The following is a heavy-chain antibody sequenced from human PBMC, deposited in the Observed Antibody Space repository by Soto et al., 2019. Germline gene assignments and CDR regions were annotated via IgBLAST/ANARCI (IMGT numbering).Heavy chain of an antibody. CDR3: ARDLAAAGTYYYYGMDV. Sequence: ASVKVSCKASGYTFTGYYMHWVRQAPGQGLEWMGWINPNSGGTNYAQKFQGWVTMTRDTSISTAYMELSRLRSDDTAVYYCARDLAAAGTYYYYGMDVWGQGTTVTVSS. CDR2: INPNSGGT. CDR1: GYTFTGYY. J-gene: IGHJ6*02. V-gene: IGHV1-2*04. D-gene: IGHD6-13*01.